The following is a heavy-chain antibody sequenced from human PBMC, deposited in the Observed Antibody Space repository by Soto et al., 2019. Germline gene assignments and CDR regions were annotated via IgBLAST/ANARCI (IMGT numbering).Heavy chain of an antibody. J-gene: IGHJ3*01. Sequence: HVEIVQSGAEVKMPGASVNVSCKSSGYNFTNHAMHWVRQAPGQRLEWLGWINAATGNTQYSQRFQDRDIIIRDTSASTASMEWSSLRSEDTAVYYCVRGAARRPPVTRAFDLWGRGTFVTVSS. V-gene: IGHV1-3*01. CDR2: INAATGNT. CDR3: VRGAARRPPVTRAFDL. CDR1: GYNFTNHA. D-gene: IGHD4-17*01.